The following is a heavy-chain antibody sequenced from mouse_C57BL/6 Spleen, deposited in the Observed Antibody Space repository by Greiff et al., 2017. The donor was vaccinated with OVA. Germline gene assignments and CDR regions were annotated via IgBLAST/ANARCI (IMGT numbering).Heavy chain of an antibody. CDR3: ARGGAQATYYFDY. D-gene: IGHD3-2*02. Sequence: VKLMESGAELARPGASVKLSCKASGYTFTSYGISWVKQRTGQGLEWIGEIYPRSGNTYYNEKFKGKATLTADKSSSTAYMELRSLTSEDSAVYFCARGGAQATYYFDYWGQGTTLTVSS. J-gene: IGHJ2*01. CDR1: GYTFTSYG. CDR2: IYPRSGNT. V-gene: IGHV1-81*01.